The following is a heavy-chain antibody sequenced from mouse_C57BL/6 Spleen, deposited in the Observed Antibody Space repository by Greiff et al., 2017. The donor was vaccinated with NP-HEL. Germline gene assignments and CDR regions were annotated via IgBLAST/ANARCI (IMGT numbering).Heavy chain of an antibody. D-gene: IGHD1-1*01. J-gene: IGHJ4*01. CDR1: GYTFTSYW. V-gene: IGHV1-55*01. Sequence: QVQLKQPGAELVKPGASVKMSCKASGYTFTSYWITWVKQRPGQGLEWIGDIYPGSGSTNYNEKFKSKATLTVDTSSSTAYMQLSSLTSEDSAVYYCARHPYGSSLYYYAMDYWGQGTSVTVSS. CDR2: IYPGSGST. CDR3: ARHPYGSSLYYYAMDY.